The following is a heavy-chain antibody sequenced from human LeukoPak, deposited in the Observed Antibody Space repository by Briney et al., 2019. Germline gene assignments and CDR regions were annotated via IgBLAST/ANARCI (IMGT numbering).Heavy chain of an antibody. CDR3: ARDLSGGALGAFDI. CDR1: GYXFTAYY. D-gene: IGHD2-15*01. CDR2: INPNSGGT. V-gene: IGHV1-2*02. Sequence: ASVKVSCKASGYXFTAYYIHWLRQAPGQGLEWMGWINPNSGGTSFALNFQGRVTLTSDTSISTVYMELSRLRSDDTAVYYCARDLSGGALGAFDIWGQGTMVTVSS. J-gene: IGHJ3*02.